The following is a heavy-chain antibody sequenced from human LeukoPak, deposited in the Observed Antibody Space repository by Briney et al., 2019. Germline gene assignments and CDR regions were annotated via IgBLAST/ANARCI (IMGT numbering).Heavy chain of an antibody. CDR1: GLTFRTYT. CDR3: ARSLMRPYFDY. V-gene: IGHV3-30*04. Sequence: GGALRLSCRVSGLTFRTYTMNWSRQAPGKGLEWVASMSFDGSDQFYADSVRGRFTLSRDNSKHTRLLQMSRLRSDDPAVYYCARSLMRPYFDYWGQGTLVSVSS. CDR2: MSFDGSDQ. J-gene: IGHJ4*02. D-gene: IGHD3-10*01.